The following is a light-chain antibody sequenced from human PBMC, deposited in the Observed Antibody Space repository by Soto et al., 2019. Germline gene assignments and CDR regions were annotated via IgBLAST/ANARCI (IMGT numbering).Light chain of an antibody. CDR3: CSYTSSRTYV. CDR1: GSDVGAYIY. J-gene: IGLJ1*01. CDR2: EVT. Sequence: QSALTQPASVSGSPGQSITISCTGTGSDVGAYIYVSWYQHHPGKAPKVMIYEVTNRPSGVSDRFSGSKSGNTASLTISGLQAEDEADYYCCSYTSSRTYVFGTGTKVTVL. V-gene: IGLV2-14*01.